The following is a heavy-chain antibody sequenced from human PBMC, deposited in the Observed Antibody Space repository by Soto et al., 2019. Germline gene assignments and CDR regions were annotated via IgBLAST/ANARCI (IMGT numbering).Heavy chain of an antibody. CDR2: IYYSGST. V-gene: IGHV4-59*01. CDR1: GGSISSYY. D-gene: IGHD6-13*01. Sequence: PSETLSLTCTVSGGSISSYYWSWIRQPPGKGLEWIGYIYYSGSTNYYPSLKSRVTISVDPSKNQFSLKLSPVTAADPAVYYCARAPGPGYNSSWHYFDYWGQGTLVTVS. J-gene: IGHJ4*02. CDR3: ARAPGPGYNSSWHYFDY.